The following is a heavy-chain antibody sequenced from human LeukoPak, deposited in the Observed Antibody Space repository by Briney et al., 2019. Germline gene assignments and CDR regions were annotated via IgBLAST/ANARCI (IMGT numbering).Heavy chain of an antibody. Sequence: PGGSLRLSCAVSGFTFRSYAMNWVRQAPGKGLEWVSAITGSGTNTYYGDSVKGRFTVSRDNSKNTLYLQMNSLRAEDTAVYYCAKGSGSGWYGGLDPWGQGTLVTVSS. J-gene: IGHJ5*02. CDR1: GFTFRSYA. D-gene: IGHD6-19*01. CDR2: ITGSGTNT. CDR3: AKGSGSGWYGGLDP. V-gene: IGHV3-23*01.